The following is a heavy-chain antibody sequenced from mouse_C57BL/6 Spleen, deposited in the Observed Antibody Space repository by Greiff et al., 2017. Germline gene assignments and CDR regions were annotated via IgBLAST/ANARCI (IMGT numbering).Heavy chain of an antibody. D-gene: IGHD1-1*01. CDR1: GYSFTGYY. CDR2: INPSTGGT. CDR3: ARLLPIVNQPFFDY. J-gene: IGHJ2*01. Sequence: VQLKQSGPELVKPGASVKISCKASGYSFTGYYMNWVKQSPEKSLEWIGEINPSTGGTTYNQKFKAKATLTVDKSSSTAYMQLKSLTSEDSAVYYCARLLPIVNQPFFDYWGQGTTLTVSS. V-gene: IGHV1-42*01.